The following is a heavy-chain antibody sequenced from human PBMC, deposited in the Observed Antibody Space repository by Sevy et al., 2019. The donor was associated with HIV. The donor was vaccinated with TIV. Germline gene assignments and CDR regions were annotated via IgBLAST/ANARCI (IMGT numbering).Heavy chain of an antibody. CDR3: AKKEKYYGSGSYSGY. D-gene: IGHD3-10*01. CDR2: ISGSGGST. Sequence: GGSLRLSCAASGFTFSSYAMSWVRQAPGKGLEWVSAISGSGGSTYYADSVKGRFTISRDNSKNTRYLQMNSLRAEDTAVYYCAKKEKYYGSGSYSGYWGQGTLVTVSS. V-gene: IGHV3-23*01. CDR1: GFTFSSYA. J-gene: IGHJ4*02.